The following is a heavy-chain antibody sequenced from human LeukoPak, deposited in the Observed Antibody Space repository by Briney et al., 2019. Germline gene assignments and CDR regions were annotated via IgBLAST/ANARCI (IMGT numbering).Heavy chain of an antibody. CDR2: IMKDGSSN. V-gene: IGHV3-7*01. CDR1: GFTFSSYG. J-gene: IGHJ4*02. CDR3: ARDRDFYVVDY. D-gene: IGHD2-21*02. Sequence: GGSLRLSCAASGFTFSSYGMHWVPQAPGKGLEWVANIMKDGSSNHYVDSVKGRFTISRDNAKNSLYLQMNSLRAEDTAVYYCARDRDFYVVDYWGQGTLLVVSS.